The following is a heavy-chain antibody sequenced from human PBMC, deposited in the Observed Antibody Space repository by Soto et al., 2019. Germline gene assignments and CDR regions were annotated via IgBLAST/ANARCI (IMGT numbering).Heavy chain of an antibody. CDR2: ISGSGGST. Sequence: EVQLLDSGGGLVQPGGSLRLSCAASGFTFSNYAMSWVRQAPGKGLAWVSGISGSGGSTYYADSVKGRFTISRDNSKNTLSLQMNSLRAEDTALYYCTKTRGYCSCGSCYSDYWGQGTLVTVSS. CDR3: TKTRGYCSCGSCYSDY. J-gene: IGHJ4*02. D-gene: IGHD2-15*01. CDR1: GFTFSNYA. V-gene: IGHV3-23*01.